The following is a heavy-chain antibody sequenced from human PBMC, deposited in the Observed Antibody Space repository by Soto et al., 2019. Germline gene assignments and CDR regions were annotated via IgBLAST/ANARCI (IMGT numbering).Heavy chain of an antibody. D-gene: IGHD1-26*01. CDR2: IIPIFGTA. V-gene: IGHV1-69*13. Sequence: GASVKVSCKASGGTFSSYAISWVRQAPGQGLEWMGGIIPIFGTANYAQKFQGRVTITADESTSTAYMELSSLRSEDTAVYYCAISPKVGATTDYYYGMDVWGQGTTVTVSS. CDR3: AISPKVGATTDYYYGMDV. CDR1: GGTFSSYA. J-gene: IGHJ6*02.